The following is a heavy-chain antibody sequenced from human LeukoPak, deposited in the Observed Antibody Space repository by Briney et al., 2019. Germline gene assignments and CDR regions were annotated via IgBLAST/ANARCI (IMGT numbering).Heavy chain of an antibody. V-gene: IGHV3-20*04. J-gene: IGHJ3*02. Sequence: GGSLRLSCAASGFTFDDYGMSWVRQAPGKGLEWVSGINWNGGSTGYADSVKGRFTISRDNAKNSLYLQMNSLRAEDTALYYCARIVGVGLRFLEWSSSRYAFDIWGQGTMVTVSS. CDR3: ARIVGVGLRFLEWSSSRYAFDI. CDR1: GFTFDDYG. D-gene: IGHD3-3*01. CDR2: INWNGGST.